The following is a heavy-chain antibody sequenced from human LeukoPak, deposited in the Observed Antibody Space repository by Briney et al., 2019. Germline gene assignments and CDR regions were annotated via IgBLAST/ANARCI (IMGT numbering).Heavy chain of an antibody. CDR3: AKCRDYYDSSGFYTYDV. CDR2: IFPGDSDT. D-gene: IGHD3-22*01. Sequence: KAGESLKISCVTSGYDFPSYYITWVRQMPGKGPEWMGVIFPGDSDTRYNPAFKGQVTMSVDTSVDTAYLQWSSLKASDAATYFCAKCRDYYDSSGFYTYDVWGHGTRVIV. J-gene: IGHJ3*01. CDR1: GYDFPSYY. V-gene: IGHV5-51*01.